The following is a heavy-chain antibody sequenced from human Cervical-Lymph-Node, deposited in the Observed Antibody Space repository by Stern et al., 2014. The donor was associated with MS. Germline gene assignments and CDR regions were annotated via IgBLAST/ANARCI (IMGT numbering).Heavy chain of an antibody. Sequence: QVMLGQSGAEVKKPGAAVKVSCKASGYTFTSHGIRWMRQAPGQGLEWMGWISTDNGNTNSAQKFQGGVTLTTDTATNTVYMELSSLESDDTAVYYCARLGRDYGDAFYFDHWAREPWSPSPQ. CDR2: ISTDNGNT. J-gene: IGHJ4*02. CDR3: ARLGRDYGDAFYFDH. D-gene: IGHD4-17*01. CDR1: GYTFTSHG. V-gene: IGHV1-18*01.